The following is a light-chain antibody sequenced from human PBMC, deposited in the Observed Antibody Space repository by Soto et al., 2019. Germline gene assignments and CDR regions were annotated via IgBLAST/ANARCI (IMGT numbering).Light chain of an antibody. CDR1: QSVSSSY. V-gene: IGKV3-20*01. CDR2: GAS. J-gene: IGKJ2*01. Sequence: EIVLTQSPGTLSLSPGERATLSCRASQSVSSSYLAWYQQKPGQAPRLLIYGASSRATGIPDRFSGSGSGTAFPLTLSRLEPEYVAVYYCQQYGSSRYTFGQGTKLEIK. CDR3: QQYGSSRYT.